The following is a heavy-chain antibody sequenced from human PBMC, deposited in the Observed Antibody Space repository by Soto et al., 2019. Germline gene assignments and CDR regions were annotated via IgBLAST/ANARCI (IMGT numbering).Heavy chain of an antibody. CDR3: ARARSACLEPIVGAH. CDR1: GFTFSDCY. D-gene: IGHD1-26*01. J-gene: IGHJ4*02. V-gene: IGHV3-11*06. Sequence: GGSLRLSCAASGFTFSDCYMSWIRQAPGKGLEWVSYISSSSSYTNYADSVKGRCTISRDNAKNSLYLQMNSLRAEDTAVYYCARARSACLEPIVGAHWGQGTLVTVSS. CDR2: ISSSSSYT.